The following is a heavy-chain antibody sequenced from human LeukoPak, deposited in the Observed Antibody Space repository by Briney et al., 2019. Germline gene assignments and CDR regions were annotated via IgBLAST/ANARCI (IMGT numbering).Heavy chain of an antibody. V-gene: IGHV3-30*03. CDR1: GFTFTDHY. J-gene: IGHJ4*02. CDR3: ATGGTKTATGRMGY. CDR2: ISYDGSNK. D-gene: IGHD1-1*01. Sequence: SCKASGFTFTDHYMHWVRQAPGKGREWVAVISYDGSNKNYADSVEGRFTISRDNSKNTYLQMNSLRPEDTAVYYCATGGTKTATGRMGYWGQGTLVTVSS.